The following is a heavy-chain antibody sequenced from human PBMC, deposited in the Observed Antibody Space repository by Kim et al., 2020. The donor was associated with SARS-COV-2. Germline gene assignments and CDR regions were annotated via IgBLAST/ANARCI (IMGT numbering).Heavy chain of an antibody. V-gene: IGHV3-23*01. J-gene: IGHJ3*02. Sequence: GRFTISRDNSKNTLYLQMNSLRAEDTAVYYCAKVRYSGSYYECCKDAFDIWGQGTMVTVSS. CDR3: AKVRYSGSYYECCKDAFDI. D-gene: IGHD1-26*01.